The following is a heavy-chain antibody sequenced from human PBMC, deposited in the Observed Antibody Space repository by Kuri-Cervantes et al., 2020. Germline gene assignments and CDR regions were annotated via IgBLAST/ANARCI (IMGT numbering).Heavy chain of an antibody. D-gene: IGHD3-22*01. V-gene: IGHV3-30*03. Sequence: LSLTCAASGFTFSSYGMHWVRQAPGKGLEWVAVISYDGSNKYYADSVKGRFTISRDNSKNTLYLQMNSLRAEDTAVYYCARGRTYYYDSSGYYRKEYFQHWGQGTLVTVSS. J-gene: IGHJ1*01. CDR1: GFTFSSYG. CDR3: ARGRTYYYDSSGYYRKEYFQH. CDR2: ISYDGSNK.